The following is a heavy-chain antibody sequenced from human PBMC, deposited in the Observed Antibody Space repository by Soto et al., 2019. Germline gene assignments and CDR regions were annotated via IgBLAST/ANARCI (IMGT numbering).Heavy chain of an antibody. CDR3: AREYYYDSSGYLGGGEQH. Sequence: QVQLVQSGAEVKKPGSSVKVSCKASGGTFSSYAISWVRQAPGQGLEWMGGIIPIFGTANYAQKFQGRVTITADESTSTANRELRSLRFEDTAVYYCAREYYYDSSGYLGGGEQHWGQGTLVTVSS. J-gene: IGHJ1*01. CDR1: GGTFSSYA. CDR2: IIPIFGTA. D-gene: IGHD3-22*01. V-gene: IGHV1-69*01.